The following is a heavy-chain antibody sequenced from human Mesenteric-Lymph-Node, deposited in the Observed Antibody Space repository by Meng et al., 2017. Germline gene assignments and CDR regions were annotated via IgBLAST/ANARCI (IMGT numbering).Heavy chain of an antibody. CDR3: ARSPSPSYYDFIS. CDR1: GYIFTNYA. J-gene: IGHJ5*02. D-gene: IGHD3-3*01. V-gene: IGHV7-4-1*02. CDR2: INTNTGNP. Sequence: QAEVVQSGGEVKRPGASVKVSCKASGYIFTNYAMNWVRQAPGQGLEWMGWINTNTGNPTYAQGFTGRFVFSLDTSVSTAYLQISSLKAEDTAVYYCARSPSPSYYDFISWGQGTLVTVSS.